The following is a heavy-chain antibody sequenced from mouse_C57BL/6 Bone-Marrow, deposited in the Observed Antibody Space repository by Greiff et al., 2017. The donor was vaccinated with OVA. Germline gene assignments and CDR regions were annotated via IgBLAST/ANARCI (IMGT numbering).Heavy chain of an antibody. V-gene: IGHV5-6*02. CDR2: ISSGGSYT. J-gene: IGHJ2*01. Sequence: EVKLMESGGDLVKPGGSLKLSCAASGFTFSSYGMSWVRQTPDKRLEWVATISSGGSYTYYPDSVKGRFTISRDNAKHTLYLQMSSLKSDDTAMYYCARRVYYFDYWGQGTTLTVSS. CDR3: ARRVYYFDY. CDR1: GFTFSSYG.